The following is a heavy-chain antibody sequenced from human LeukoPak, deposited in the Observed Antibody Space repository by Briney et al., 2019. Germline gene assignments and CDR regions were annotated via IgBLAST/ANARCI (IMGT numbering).Heavy chain of an antibody. CDR1: GFTFSSYW. J-gene: IGHJ4*02. CDR2: IKQDESEK. V-gene: IGHV3-7*01. CDR3: ARDKIEGPTKLDY. Sequence: PGGSLRLSCAASGFTFSSYWMSWVRQAPGKGLELVANIKQDESEKYYVDSLKGRFTISRDNAKNSLYLQMNSLRAEDTAVYYCARDKIEGPTKLDYWGQGILVTVSS. D-gene: IGHD1-1*01.